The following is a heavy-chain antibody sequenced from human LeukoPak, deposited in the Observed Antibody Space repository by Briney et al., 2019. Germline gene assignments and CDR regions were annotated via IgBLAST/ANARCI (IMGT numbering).Heavy chain of an antibody. CDR3: ARARSRGIAAAGAFDI. CDR1: GYTFTSYG. Sequence: GASVKVSCKASGYTFTSYGISWVRQAPGQGLEWMGWISAYNGNTNYAQKLQGRVTMTTDTSTSTAYMELRSLRSDDTAVYYCARARSRGIAAAGAFDIWGQGTMVTVSS. D-gene: IGHD6-13*01. CDR2: ISAYNGNT. V-gene: IGHV1-18*01. J-gene: IGHJ3*02.